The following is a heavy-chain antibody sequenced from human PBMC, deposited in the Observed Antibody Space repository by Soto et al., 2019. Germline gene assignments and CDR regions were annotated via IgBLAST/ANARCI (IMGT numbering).Heavy chain of an antibody. Sequence: GGSLRLSCAASGFTFSSYAMSWVRQAPGKGLEWVSAISGSGGSTYYADSVKGRFTISRDNSKNTLYLQMNSLRAEDTAVYYCAKDSQDYVWGSYRHTSRDVEGWGQGTLVTVSS. J-gene: IGHJ4*02. D-gene: IGHD3-16*02. CDR2: ISGSGGST. CDR1: GFTFSSYA. CDR3: AKDSQDYVWGSYRHTSRDVEG. V-gene: IGHV3-23*01.